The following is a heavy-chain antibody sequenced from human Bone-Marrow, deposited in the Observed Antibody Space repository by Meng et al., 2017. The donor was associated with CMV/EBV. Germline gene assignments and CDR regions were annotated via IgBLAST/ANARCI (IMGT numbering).Heavy chain of an antibody. CDR3: ARDRGEIVVVSLFDY. CDR2: IWYDGSNK. J-gene: IGHJ4*02. V-gene: IGHV3-33*01. D-gene: IGHD3-22*01. CDR1: GFTFSSYG. Sequence: SGFTFSSYGMHWVRQAPGKGLEWVAVIWYDGSNKYYADSVKGRFTISRDNSKNTLYLQMNSLRAEDTAVYYCARDRGEIVVVSLFDYWGQGTLVTVSS.